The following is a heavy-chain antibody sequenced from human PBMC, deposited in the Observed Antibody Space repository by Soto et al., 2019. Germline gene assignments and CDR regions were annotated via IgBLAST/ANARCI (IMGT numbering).Heavy chain of an antibody. V-gene: IGHV3-30*18. CDR2: ISYDGSNK. D-gene: IGHD4-17*01. Sequence: GGSLRLSCAASGFTFSSYGMHWVRQAPGKGLEWVAVISYDGSNKYYADSVKGRFTISRDNSKNTLYLQMNSLRAEDTAVYYCAKDGQMDGDYYFDYWGQGTLVTVSS. CDR3: AKDGQMDGDYYFDY. CDR1: GFTFSSYG. J-gene: IGHJ4*02.